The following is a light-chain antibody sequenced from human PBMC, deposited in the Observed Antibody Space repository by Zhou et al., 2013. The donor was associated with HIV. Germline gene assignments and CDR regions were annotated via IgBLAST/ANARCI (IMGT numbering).Light chain of an antibody. CDR3: QHYNSWPIT. V-gene: IGKV3D-15*03. CDR1: QSVSRN. CDR2: GAS. Sequence: EIVMTQSPATLSVSPGERATLSCRASQSVSRNLAWYQQKPGQAPRLLIYGASIRATGIPARFSGSASGTEFTLTISILQSEDFAVYYCQHYNSWPITFGQGTRLEI. J-gene: IGKJ5*01.